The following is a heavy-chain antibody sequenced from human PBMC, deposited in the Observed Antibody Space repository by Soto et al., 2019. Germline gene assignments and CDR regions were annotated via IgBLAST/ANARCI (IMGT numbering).Heavy chain of an antibody. D-gene: IGHD3-16*01. CDR2: ISGDGVHT. CDR1: GFTFNMYW. CDR3: ARLGFVGEGDF. J-gene: IGHJ4*02. Sequence: EVQLVESGGGVIQPGGSPRLSCTASGFTFNMYWMHWVRQVAGKGLVWVSRISGDGVHTDYAESVKGRFTVSRDIAKSTGYLQMNNLRAEDTAIYYCARLGFVGEGDFWGQGILVTVSS. V-gene: IGHV3-74*01.